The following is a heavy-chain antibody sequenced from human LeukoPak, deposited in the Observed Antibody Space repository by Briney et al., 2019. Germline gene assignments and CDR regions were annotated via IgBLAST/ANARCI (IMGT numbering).Heavy chain of an antibody. Sequence: PGGSLRLSCAASGFTFSAYTMNWVRQAPGKGLEWVSSISSSSTYIYYADSVKGRFTISRDNAKNSLYLQVTSLRAEDTAVYYCARGRTYASTYYYDGSDAFDIWGQGTTVTVSS. J-gene: IGHJ3*02. CDR2: ISSSSTYI. V-gene: IGHV3-21*01. CDR1: GFTFSAYT. D-gene: IGHD3-22*01. CDR3: ARGRTYASTYYYDGSDAFDI.